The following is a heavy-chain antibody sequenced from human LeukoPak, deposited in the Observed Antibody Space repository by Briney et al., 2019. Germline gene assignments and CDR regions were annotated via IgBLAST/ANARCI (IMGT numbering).Heavy chain of an antibody. V-gene: IGHV1-18*01. CDR2: ISAYNGNT. D-gene: IGHD6-19*01. Sequence: GASVKVSCKASGYTFTSYGISWVRQAPGQGLEWMGWISAYNGNTNYAQKLQGRVTMTTDTSTSTAYMELRGLRSDDTAVYYCAREVRYSSGWYYFDYWGQGTLVTVSS. CDR3: AREVRYSSGWYYFDY. CDR1: GYTFTSYG. J-gene: IGHJ4*02.